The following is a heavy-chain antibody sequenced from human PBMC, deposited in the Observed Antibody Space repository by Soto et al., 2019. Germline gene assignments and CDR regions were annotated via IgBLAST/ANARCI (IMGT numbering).Heavy chain of an antibody. Sequence: EVQLVESGGGLVQPGESLTLSCAASGFPFSSYWMHWVRQAPGKGLVWVSRIKSDGSGTYYADSVQDRFTISRDNARNTLYLQMNMLRVEDTAVYFCARGYGDRYDGNGYLGRHWGQGTLVTVSS. CDR2: IKSDGSGT. D-gene: IGHD3-22*01. J-gene: IGHJ4*02. CDR1: GFPFSSYW. V-gene: IGHV3-74*01. CDR3: ARGYGDRYDGNGYLGRH.